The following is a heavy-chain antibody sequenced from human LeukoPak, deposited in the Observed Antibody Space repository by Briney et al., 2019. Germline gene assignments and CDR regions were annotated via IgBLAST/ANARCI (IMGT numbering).Heavy chain of an antibody. V-gene: IGHV3-21*01. CDR1: GFTFSTYW. J-gene: IGHJ4*02. CDR2: ISSSSSYI. D-gene: IGHD1-20*01. CDR3: ARAPYDWKPTHFDY. Sequence: NSGGSLRLSCAASGFTFSTYWMNWVRQAPVKGLEWVSSISSSSSYIYYADSVKGRFTISRDNAKNSLYLQMNSLRAEDTAVYYCARAPYDWKPTHFDYWGQGALVTVSS.